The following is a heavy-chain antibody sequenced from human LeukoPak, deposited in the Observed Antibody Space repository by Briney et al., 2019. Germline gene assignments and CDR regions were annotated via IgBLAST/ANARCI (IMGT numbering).Heavy chain of an antibody. CDR1: GFTFSDYY. CDR2: TSSSSTYT. J-gene: IGHJ3*02. Sequence: GGSLRLSCAASGFTFSDYYMSWIRQAPGKGLEWVSYTSSSSTYTNYADSVKGRFAISRDNAKNSLYLQMNNLRAEDTAVYYCARDPDYGDYPDAFDIWGQGTMVTVSS. V-gene: IGHV3-11*06. CDR3: ARDPDYGDYPDAFDI. D-gene: IGHD4-17*01.